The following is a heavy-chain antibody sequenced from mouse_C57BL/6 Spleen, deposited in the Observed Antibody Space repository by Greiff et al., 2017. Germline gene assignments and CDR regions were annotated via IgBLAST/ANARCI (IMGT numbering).Heavy chain of an antibody. J-gene: IGHJ2*01. Sequence: LEESGAELVRPGASVKLSCKASGYTFTDYYINWVKQRPGQGLEWIARIYPGSGNTYYNEKFKGKATLTAEKSSSTAYMQLSSLTSEDSAVYCCAREEIYYYGRGDYWGQGTTLTVSS. CDR2: IYPGSGNT. V-gene: IGHV1-76*01. D-gene: IGHD1-1*01. CDR1: GYTFTDYY. CDR3: AREEIYYYGRGDY.